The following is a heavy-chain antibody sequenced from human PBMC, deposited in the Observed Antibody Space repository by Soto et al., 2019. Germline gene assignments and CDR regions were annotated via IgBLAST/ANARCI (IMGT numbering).Heavy chain of an antibody. CDR1: GGSNIRDGYY. CDR3: ARATPAGSADF. V-gene: IGHV4-31*03. D-gene: IGHD2-2*01. J-gene: IGHJ4*02. CDR2: ISYSGSS. Sequence: PSETLSLTCTVSGGSNIRDGYYWSWIRQHPGKGLEWIAYISYSGSSYSNPSLKSRVTISADTSKNQFSLRLTSVTAADTAVYFCARATPAGSADFWGQGXLVTVYS.